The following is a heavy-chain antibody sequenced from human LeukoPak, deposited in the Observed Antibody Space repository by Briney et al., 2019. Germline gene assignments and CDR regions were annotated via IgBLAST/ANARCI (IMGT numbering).Heavy chain of an antibody. D-gene: IGHD1-7*01. CDR1: GFTFSSYA. CDR3: AKRRGLELLYYYYMDV. J-gene: IGHJ6*03. V-gene: IGHV3-23*01. Sequence: GGSLRLSCAASGFTFSSYAMSWGRQAPGKGVEWVSVISGSGTNTYYADSVKGRFTISRDNSKNTLYLQMNSLRAEDTAVYYCAKRRGLELLYYYYMDVWGKGTTVTVSS. CDR2: ISGSGTNT.